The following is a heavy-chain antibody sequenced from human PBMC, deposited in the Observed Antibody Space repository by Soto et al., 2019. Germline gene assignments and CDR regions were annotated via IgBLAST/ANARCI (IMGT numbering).Heavy chain of an antibody. CDR1: GFTFSSYA. CDR2: ISSNGGST. J-gene: IGHJ3*02. D-gene: IGHD3-3*01. V-gene: IGHV3-64*01. Sequence: GGPLRLSCASSGFTFSSYAMHLVRQATGKGLEYVSAISSNGGSTYYANSVKGRFTISRDNSKNTLYLQMGSLRAEDMAVYYCARAGTPYYDFWSGYPRSDAFDIWGQGTMVTVSS. CDR3: ARAGTPYYDFWSGYPRSDAFDI.